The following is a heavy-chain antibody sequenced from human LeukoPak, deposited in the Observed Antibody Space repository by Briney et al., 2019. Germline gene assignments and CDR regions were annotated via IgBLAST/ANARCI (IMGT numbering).Heavy chain of an antibody. V-gene: IGHV3-30-3*01. J-gene: IGHJ1*01. CDR2: ISYDGSNK. D-gene: IGHD6-13*01. CDR1: GFTFSSYA. CDR3: ARDQRRQQLVRGYFQH. Sequence: GGSLRLSCAASGFTFSSYAMHRVRQAPGKGLEWVAVISYDGSNKYYADSVKGRFTISRDNSKNTLYLQMNSLRAEDTAVYYCARDQRRQQLVRGYFQHWGQGTLVTVSS.